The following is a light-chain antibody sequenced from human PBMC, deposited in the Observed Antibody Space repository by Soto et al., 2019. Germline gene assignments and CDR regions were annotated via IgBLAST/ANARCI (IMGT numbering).Light chain of an antibody. CDR2: DVS. Sequence: QSALTQPASVSGSPGQSFTISCTGTSSDIGSYNYVSWYQQHPGKAPKLMTYDVSNRPSGASDRFSGSKSGNTASLTISGLQAEDEADYYCCSYTSTRTYVFGSGTKVTVL. V-gene: IGLV2-14*01. J-gene: IGLJ1*01. CDR1: SSDIGSYNY. CDR3: CSYTSTRTYV.